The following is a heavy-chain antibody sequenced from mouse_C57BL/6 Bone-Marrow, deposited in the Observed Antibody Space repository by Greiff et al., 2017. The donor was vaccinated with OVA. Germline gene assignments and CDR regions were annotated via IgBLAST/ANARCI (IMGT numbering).Heavy chain of an antibody. V-gene: IGHV1-42*01. CDR3: ARAGGGLTWFAY. D-gene: IGHD3-1*01. J-gene: IGHJ3*01. CDR2: INPSTGGT. CDR1: GYSFTGYY. Sequence: EVKLMESGPELVKPGASVKISCKASGYSFTGYYLNWVKQSPENSLEWIGEINPSTGGTTYNSKFKAKATLTVDKSSSTAYMQLKSLTSEDSAVYYCARAGGGLTWFAYWGKGTLVTVSA.